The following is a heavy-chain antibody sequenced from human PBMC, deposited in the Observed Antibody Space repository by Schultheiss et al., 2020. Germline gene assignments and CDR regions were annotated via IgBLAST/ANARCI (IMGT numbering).Heavy chain of an antibody. D-gene: IGHD3-10*01. V-gene: IGHV3-23*01. CDR3: AKDGSGAYITSFDY. CDR1: GFTFSSYA. CDR2: ISGSGVST. J-gene: IGHJ4*02. Sequence: GGSLRLSCAASGFTFSSYAVTWVRQAPGKGLEWVSAISGSGVSTYYADSVKGRFTISRDNSKNTVYLQMNSLRAEDTAVYYCAKDGSGAYITSFDYWGQGNRVTGSS.